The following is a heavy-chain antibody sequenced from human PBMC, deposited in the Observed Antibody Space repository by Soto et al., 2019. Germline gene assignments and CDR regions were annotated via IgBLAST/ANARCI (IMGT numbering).Heavy chain of an antibody. V-gene: IGHV4-34*01. J-gene: IGHJ4*02. CDR1: GGSFSGYY. CDR3: TRRTPLVDY. CDR2: INHSGST. Sequence: PSETLSLTCAVYGGSFSGYYWSWIRQPPGKGLEWIGEINHSGSTNYNPSLKSRVTISVDTSKNQFSLKLSSVTAADTAVYYCTRRTPLVDYWGQGTLVTVSS.